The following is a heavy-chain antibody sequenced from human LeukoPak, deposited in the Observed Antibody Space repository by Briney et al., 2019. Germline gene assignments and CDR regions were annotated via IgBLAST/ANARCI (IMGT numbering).Heavy chain of an antibody. CDR2: INKDGGQK. CDR3: AKDKGMAYSSSWGGFDP. D-gene: IGHD6-13*01. V-gene: IGHV3-7*03. Sequence: GGSLRLSCAASGFTFSDTWLSWVRQAPGKGLEWVANINKDGGQKYYVDSVKGRFTISRDNAKNSLYLQMNSLRAEDTALYYCAKDKGMAYSSSWGGFDPWGQGTLVTVSS. J-gene: IGHJ5*02. CDR1: GFTFSDTW.